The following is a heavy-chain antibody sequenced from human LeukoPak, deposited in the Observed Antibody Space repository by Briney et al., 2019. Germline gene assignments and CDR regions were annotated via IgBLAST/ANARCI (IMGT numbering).Heavy chain of an antibody. V-gene: IGHV4-59*01. Sequence: PSETLSLTCTGSGGSISGFYWSWIRQPPGQGLEGMGYIYYSGSTYSNPSLKSRVTISVDTSKNQFSLKLSSVTAADTAVYYCARAPRSLGDAFDIWGQGTMVTVSS. D-gene: IGHD3-16*01. CDR3: ARAPRSLGDAFDI. J-gene: IGHJ3*02. CDR2: IYYSGST. CDR1: GGSISGFY.